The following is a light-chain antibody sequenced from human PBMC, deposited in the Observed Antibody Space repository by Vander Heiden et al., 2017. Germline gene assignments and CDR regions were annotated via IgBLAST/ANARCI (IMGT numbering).Light chain of an antibody. V-gene: IGLV10-54*04. CDR3: SAWDRSLSAVV. CDR2: RDN. CDR1: SNNVGYEG. J-gene: IGLJ2*01. Sequence: AGLTQPPSVSNGLRQTATLTCTGNSNNVGYEGAAWLQQHQGHPPKLLSYRDNSRPSGISERFSTSRSGNTASLTITGLQPEDEADYYCSAWDRSLSAVVFGGGTKLTVL.